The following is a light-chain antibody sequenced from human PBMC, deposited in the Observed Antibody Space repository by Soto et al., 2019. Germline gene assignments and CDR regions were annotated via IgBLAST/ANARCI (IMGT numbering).Light chain of an antibody. CDR2: EVS. V-gene: IGLV2-14*03. CDR1: SSDVGAYDY. Sequence: QSVLTQPASVSGSPGQSIAISCTGTSSDVGAYDYVSWYQQHPDRAPRLVIYEVSNRPSGVSNRLSGSKSVNTATLTISGLQAEDEADYYCAAHTTTNTRVFGTGTKVTVL. CDR3: AAHTTTNTRV. J-gene: IGLJ1*01.